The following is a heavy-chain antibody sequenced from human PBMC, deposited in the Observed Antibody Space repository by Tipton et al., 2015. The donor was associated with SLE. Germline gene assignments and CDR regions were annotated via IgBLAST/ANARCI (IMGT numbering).Heavy chain of an antibody. V-gene: IGHV3-23*01. Sequence: GSPRLSCAASGFTFSSYAMSWVRQAPGKGLEWVSAISGSGGSTYYADSVKGRFTISRDNSKNTLYLQMNSLRAEDTAVYYCAKDEDIVVVVAASAFDIWGQGTMVTVSS. CDR1: GFTFSSYA. J-gene: IGHJ3*02. D-gene: IGHD2-15*01. CDR3: AKDEDIVVVVAASAFDI. CDR2: ISGSGGST.